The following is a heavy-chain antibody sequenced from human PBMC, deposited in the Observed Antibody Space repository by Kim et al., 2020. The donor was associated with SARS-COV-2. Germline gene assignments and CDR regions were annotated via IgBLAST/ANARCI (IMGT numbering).Heavy chain of an antibody. V-gene: IGHV4-34*01. Sequence: SETLSLTCSVSRASLRGYSWSWIRQPPGKGLEWIGEINHSGNTAYNSSLNSRVSLFLDTSKNHFSLKLSSVTAADAASYYCANRALGEGCGFWGQGSLV. CDR3: ANRALGEGCGF. D-gene: IGHD5-18*01. CDR1: RASLRGYS. CDR2: INHSGNT. J-gene: IGHJ4*02.